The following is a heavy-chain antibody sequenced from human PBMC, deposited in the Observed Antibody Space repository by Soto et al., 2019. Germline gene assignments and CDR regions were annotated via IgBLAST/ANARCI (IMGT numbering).Heavy chain of an antibody. Sequence: ASVKVSCKASGGTFRSYAISWVRQAPGQGLEWMGGILPILGISNYEPKFQGRVTITADKSTSTAYMELSRLRSEDTAVYYCARDLSIAAAGTDFDYWGQGTLVTVSS. D-gene: IGHD6-13*01. V-gene: IGHV1-69*10. CDR3: ARDLSIAAAGTDFDY. CDR1: GGTFRSYA. CDR2: ILPILGIS. J-gene: IGHJ4*02.